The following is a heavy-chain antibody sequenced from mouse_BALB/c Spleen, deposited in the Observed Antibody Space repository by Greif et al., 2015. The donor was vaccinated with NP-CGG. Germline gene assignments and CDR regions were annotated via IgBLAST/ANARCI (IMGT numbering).Heavy chain of an antibody. Sequence: QVQLQQSGAELVRPGVSVKISCKGSGYTFTDYAMHWVKQSHAKSLEWIGVISTYYGDASYNQKFKGKATMTVDKSSSTAYMELARLTSEDSAIYYCARGGTVVATRAMDYWGQGTSVTVSS. D-gene: IGHD1-1*01. CDR2: ISTYYGDA. CDR1: GYTFTDYA. V-gene: IGHV1S137*01. J-gene: IGHJ4*01. CDR3: ARGGTVVATRAMDY.